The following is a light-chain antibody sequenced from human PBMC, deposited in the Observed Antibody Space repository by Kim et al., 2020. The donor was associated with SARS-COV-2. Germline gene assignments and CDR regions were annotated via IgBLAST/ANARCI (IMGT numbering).Light chain of an antibody. CDR3: SSYAASSTVI. V-gene: IGLV2-14*03. J-gene: IGLJ2*01. CDR2: DVN. CDR1: SCDSGAYNY. Sequence: GQSIPISCTGTSCDSGAYNYVFWYQQPPDKAPKLIIYDVNKRPSGISSRFSGFKSDNTASLTISGLQAEDEATYHCSSYAASSTVIFGGGTQLTVL.